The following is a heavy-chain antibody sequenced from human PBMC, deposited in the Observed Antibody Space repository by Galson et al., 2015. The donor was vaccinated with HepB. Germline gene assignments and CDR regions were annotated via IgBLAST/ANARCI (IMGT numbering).Heavy chain of an antibody. CDR2: ISSNGGST. J-gene: IGHJ4*02. D-gene: IGHD4-17*01. CDR3: VKENTVPLDY. V-gene: IGHV3-64D*09. CDR1: GFTFSRYA. Sequence: SLRLSCAASGFTFSRYAMHWVRQAPGKGLEYVSAISSNGGSTYYADSVKGRFTISRDNSKNTLYLQMSSLRAEDTAVYYCVKENTVPLDYWGQGTLVTVSS.